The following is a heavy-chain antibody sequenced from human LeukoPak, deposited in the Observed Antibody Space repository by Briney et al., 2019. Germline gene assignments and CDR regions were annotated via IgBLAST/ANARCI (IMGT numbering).Heavy chain of an antibody. CDR1: GYTFTSYA. V-gene: IGHV7-4-1*02. D-gene: IGHD1-26*01. CDR3: ARGPGTVGAGGGFHL. CDR2: INTKTGDP. J-gene: IGHJ3*01. Sequence: GASVKVSCKASGYTFTSYAMNWVRQAPGQGLEWMGWINTKTGDPTYAQGFTGRFVFSLDTSVSTAYLQISSLEAEDTAVYYCARGPGTVGAGGGFHLWGQGTMVTVSS.